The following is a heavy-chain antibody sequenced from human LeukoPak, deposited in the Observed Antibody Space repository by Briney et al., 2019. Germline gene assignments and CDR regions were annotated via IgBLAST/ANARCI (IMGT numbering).Heavy chain of an antibody. D-gene: IGHD5-12*01. CDR1: GFTFSSYW. CDR2: INSDGSST. J-gene: IGHJ4*02. Sequence: GGSLRLSCAASGFTFSSYWMQWVRQAPGKGLVWVSRINSDGSSTSYADSVKGRFTISRDNAKNTLYLQMNSLRAEDTAVYYCARTAYSDYSLGFWGQGTLVTVSS. CDR3: ARTAYSDYSLGF. V-gene: IGHV3-74*01.